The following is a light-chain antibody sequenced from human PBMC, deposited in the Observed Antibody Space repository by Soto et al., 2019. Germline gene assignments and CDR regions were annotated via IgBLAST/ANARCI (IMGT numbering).Light chain of an antibody. CDR1: HDVSRN. CDR3: QQYNSMLS. CDR2: DAS. Sequence: DIQMTQSPSSLNASVGDRVTIACQSSHDVSRNLNWFQQKPGEAPKLLIYDASNLERGVPSRFSGSGSGTHFTFTISSLQPEDVATYYCQQYNSMLSFGGGT. V-gene: IGKV1-33*01. J-gene: IGKJ4*01.